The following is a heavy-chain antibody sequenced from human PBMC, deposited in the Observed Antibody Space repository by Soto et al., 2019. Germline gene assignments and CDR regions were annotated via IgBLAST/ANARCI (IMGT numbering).Heavy chain of an antibody. V-gene: IGHV3-23*01. D-gene: IGHD3-10*01. CDR2: RRGTGDST. CDR1: XSTFTSSA. CDR3: AKESGNYGSRSFSH. J-gene: IGHJ4*02. Sequence: HPGGSLRPSCGAPXSTFTSSAMRWVRQAPGKGQGWDSARRGTGDSTDYTNCVKGRFTISSDDSKTTGYLQMSCLRAEDTAIYFCAKESGNYGSRSFSHWGQGTLVTVSS.